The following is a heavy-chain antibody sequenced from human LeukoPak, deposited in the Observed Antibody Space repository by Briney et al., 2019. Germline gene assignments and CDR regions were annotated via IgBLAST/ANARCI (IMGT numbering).Heavy chain of an antibody. D-gene: IGHD1-26*01. CDR2: IKQDGSEK. CDR3: ARAGQVGATGTKY. CDR1: GFTFSSYW. J-gene: IGHJ4*02. Sequence: GGSLRLSCAASGFTFSSYWMSWVRQAPGKGLEWVANIKQDGSEKYYVDSVKGRFTISRDNAKNSLYLQMNSLRAGDTAVYYCARAGQVGATGTKYWGQGTLVTVSS. V-gene: IGHV3-7*01.